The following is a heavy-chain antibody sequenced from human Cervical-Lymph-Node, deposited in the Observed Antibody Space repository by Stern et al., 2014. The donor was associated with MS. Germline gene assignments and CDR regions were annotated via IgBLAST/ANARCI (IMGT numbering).Heavy chain of an antibody. V-gene: IGHV1-18*01. CDR2: IRDYNGDT. CDR3: AQSLAYYGMDV. Sequence: VQLVESGPEVKKPGASVKVSCKAYGSTFPTYGIYWVRQAPGQGLEWMGWIRDYNGDTNSAQKFQGRVTTTKDTSTNTAYMELRSLTSDDTAVYYCAQSLAYYGMDVWGQGTTVTVSS. J-gene: IGHJ6*02. D-gene: IGHD2-21*01. CDR1: GSTFPTYG.